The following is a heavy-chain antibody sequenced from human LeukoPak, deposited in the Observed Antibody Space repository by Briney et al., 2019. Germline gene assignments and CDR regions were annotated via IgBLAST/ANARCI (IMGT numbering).Heavy chain of an antibody. Sequence: SETLSLTCTVSGGSISSYYWSWIRQPPGKGLEWIGYIYYSGSTNYNPSLKSRVTISVDTSKNQFSLKLSSVTAADTAVYYCARGDLYCGGDCEPGKLDYWGQGTLVTVSS. J-gene: IGHJ4*02. V-gene: IGHV4-59*01. CDR2: IYYSGST. CDR3: ARGDLYCGGDCEPGKLDY. CDR1: GGSISSYY. D-gene: IGHD2-21*02.